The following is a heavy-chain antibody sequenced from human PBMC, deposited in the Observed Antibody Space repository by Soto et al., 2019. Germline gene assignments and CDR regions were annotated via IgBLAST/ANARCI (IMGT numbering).Heavy chain of an antibody. Sequence: QVQLQESGPGLVKPSQTLSLTCTVSGGSISSGDYDWSWIRQPPGKGLEWIGYIYYSGSTYYNPSLKSRVTISVDTSKNQFSLKLSSVTAADTAVYYCTRDLSDSGGSWVYWGQGTLVTVSS. V-gene: IGHV4-30-4*01. D-gene: IGHD2-15*01. J-gene: IGHJ4*02. CDR3: TRDLSDSGGSWVY. CDR1: GGSISSGDYD. CDR2: IYYSGST.